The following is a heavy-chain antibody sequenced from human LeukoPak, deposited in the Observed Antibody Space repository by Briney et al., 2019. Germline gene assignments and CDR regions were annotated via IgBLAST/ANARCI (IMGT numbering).Heavy chain of an antibody. CDR2: IRGNGERT. D-gene: IGHD2-2*02. CDR3: VRNGCSATNCYIFLGDWYFDL. V-gene: IGHV3-23*01. Sequence: GGSLRLSCAASGFTFSSYAMGWVRQAPGKGLEWVSSIRGNGERTFYADSVKGRFTISRDNSKNTVSLQMTSLEAEDTAVYYCVRNGCSATNCYIFLGDWYFDLWGRGTLVTVSS. J-gene: IGHJ2*01. CDR1: GFTFSSYA.